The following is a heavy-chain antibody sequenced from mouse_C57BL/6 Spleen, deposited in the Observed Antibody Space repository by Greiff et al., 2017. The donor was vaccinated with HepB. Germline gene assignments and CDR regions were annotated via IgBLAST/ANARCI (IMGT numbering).Heavy chain of an antibody. D-gene: IGHD1-1*01. CDR1: GFTFSSYA. CDR3: ARDYGSGYFDV. CDR2: ISDGGSYT. J-gene: IGHJ1*03. Sequence: DVMLVESGGGLVKPGGSLKLSCAASGFTFSSYAMSWVRQTPEKRLEWVATISDGGSYTYYPDNVKGRFTISRDNAKNNLYLQMSHLKSEDTAMYYCARDYGSGYFDVWGTGTTVTVSS. V-gene: IGHV5-4*01.